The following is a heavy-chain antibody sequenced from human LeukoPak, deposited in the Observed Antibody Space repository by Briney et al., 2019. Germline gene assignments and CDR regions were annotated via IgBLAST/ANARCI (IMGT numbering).Heavy chain of an antibody. D-gene: IGHD5-12*01. J-gene: IGHJ3*02. CDR1: GFTFDGYA. CDR2: ISWNSGSI. CDR3: AKWSARQVGMWLHDLRAFDI. V-gene: IGHV3-9*01. Sequence: GRSLRLSCAASGFTFDGYAMHWVRQAPGKGLEWVSGISWNSGSICYADSVKGRFTISRDNAKNSLYLQMNSLRAEDTALYYCAKWSARQVGMWLHDLRAFDIWGQGTMVTVSS.